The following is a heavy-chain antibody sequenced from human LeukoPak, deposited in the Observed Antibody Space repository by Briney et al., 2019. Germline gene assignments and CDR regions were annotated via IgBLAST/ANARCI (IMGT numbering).Heavy chain of an antibody. D-gene: IGHD4-23*01. Sequence: GGSLRLXCAASGFTFDDYGMSWVRQAPGKGLEWVSGINWNGGSTGYADSVKGRFTISRDNAKNSLYLQMNSLRAEDTALYYCARGDYGGNSDHDAFDIWGQGTMVTVSS. CDR3: ARGDYGGNSDHDAFDI. CDR2: INWNGGST. V-gene: IGHV3-20*04. CDR1: GFTFDDYG. J-gene: IGHJ3*02.